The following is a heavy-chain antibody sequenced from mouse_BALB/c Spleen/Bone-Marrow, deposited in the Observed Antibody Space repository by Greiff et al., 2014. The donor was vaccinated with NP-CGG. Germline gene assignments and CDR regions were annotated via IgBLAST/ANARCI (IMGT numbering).Heavy chain of an antibody. CDR1: GYSFTSYW. J-gene: IGHJ2*02. CDR2: IHPSDSET. Sequence: QVQLQQPGAELVRPGTSVKLSCKASGYSFTSYWMNWVKQRPGKGLEWIGMIHPSDSETRLNQRFKDKATLTVDKSSSKAYMQLSRRTSEDSAVYYCARLGYYGNPYYFDYWGQGTSLTVSS. CDR3: ARLGYYGNPYYFDY. V-gene: IGHV1-61*01. D-gene: IGHD2-1*01.